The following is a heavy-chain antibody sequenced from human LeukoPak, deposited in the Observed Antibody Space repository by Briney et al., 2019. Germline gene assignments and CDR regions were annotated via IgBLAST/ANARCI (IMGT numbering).Heavy chain of an antibody. D-gene: IGHD5-18*01. CDR1: GYTFTSYD. V-gene: IGHV1-8*01. CDR3: ASMTAMADFDY. CDR2: MNPNSGNT. J-gene: IGHJ4*02. Sequence: ASVKVSCKASGYTFTSYDINWVRQATGQGLEWMGWMNPNSGNTGYAQKFQGRVTMTRDTSISTAYMELSRLRSDDTAVYYCASMTAMADFDYWGQGTLVTVSS.